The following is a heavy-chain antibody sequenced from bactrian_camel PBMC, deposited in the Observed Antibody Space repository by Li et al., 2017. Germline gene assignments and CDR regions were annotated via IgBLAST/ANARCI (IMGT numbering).Heavy chain of an antibody. D-gene: IGHD3*01. CDR3: AAAWWGTRLCRNWDEYNY. Sequence: QLVESGGGLVQPGGSLRLSCAASGFTFSTYYMSWIRQAPGKALEWVSSIYSGGSSTYYADSVKGRFTISQDNAKNTLYLQMNSLKPEDTAMYYCAAAWWGTRLCRNWDEYNYWGQGTQVTVS. CDR1: GFTFSTYY. V-gene: IGHV3-2*01. CDR2: IYSGGSST. J-gene: IGHJ4*01.